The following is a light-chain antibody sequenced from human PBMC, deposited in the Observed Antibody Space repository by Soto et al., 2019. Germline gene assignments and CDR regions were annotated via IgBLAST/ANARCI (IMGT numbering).Light chain of an antibody. CDR1: SRDIGTSNL. J-gene: IGLJ1*01. CDR3: CSYAGSSVYV. V-gene: IGLV2-23*02. CDR2: EVI. Sequence: QSVLTQPASVSGSPGQSITISCTGTSRDIGTSNLVSWYQQYPGKAPKLMIYEVIKRPSGVSNRFSGSKSGNTASLTISGLQAEDEADYYCCSYAGSSVYVFGTGTKVTVL.